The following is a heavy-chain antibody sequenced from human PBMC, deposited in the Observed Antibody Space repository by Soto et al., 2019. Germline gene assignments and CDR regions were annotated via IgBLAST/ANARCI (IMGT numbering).Heavy chain of an antibody. V-gene: IGHV3-23*01. Sequence: EVQLLESGGGLVQPGGSLRLSCAASGFSFSSYAMTWVRQAPGKGLEWVSGISDSGGSTYYADSVKGRFTISRDNSKNMVYLQMNRLRAGDTVVYHCANPGYSYGYDWFDPWGQGTLVTVSS. CDR1: GFSFSSYA. J-gene: IGHJ5*02. CDR3: ANPGYSYGYDWFDP. D-gene: IGHD5-18*01. CDR2: ISDSGGST.